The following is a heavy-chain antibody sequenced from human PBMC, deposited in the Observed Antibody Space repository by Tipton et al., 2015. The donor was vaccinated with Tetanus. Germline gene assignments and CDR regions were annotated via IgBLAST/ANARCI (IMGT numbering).Heavy chain of an antibody. CDR1: GYIFNNYW. D-gene: IGHD2-8*01. J-gene: IGHJ4*02. V-gene: IGHV5-51*01. Sequence: MQLVQSGGEVKKPGESLKISCKGSGYIFNNYWIGWVRQKPGKGLEWMGIIYPGDSDTRYSPSFQGQVTISVGKPINTAYLQWSSLKASDTSMFYCARAHCTDGVCNFDFWGQGALVTVAS. CDR2: IYPGDSDT. CDR3: ARAHCTDGVCNFDF.